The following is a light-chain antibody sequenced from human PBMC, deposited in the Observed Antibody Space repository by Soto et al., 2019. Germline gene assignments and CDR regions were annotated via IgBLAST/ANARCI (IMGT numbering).Light chain of an antibody. CDR3: QSYDSSLSGVV. CDR1: SSNIGAGYD. Sequence: QSVLTQPPSVSGAQGQRVTISCTGSSSNIGAGYDVNWYQQLPGTAPKLLIYGNSNRPSGVPDRFSGSKSGTSASLAITGLQAEDEADYYCQSYDSSLSGVVFGGGTQLTVL. CDR2: GNS. V-gene: IGLV1-40*01. J-gene: IGLJ2*01.